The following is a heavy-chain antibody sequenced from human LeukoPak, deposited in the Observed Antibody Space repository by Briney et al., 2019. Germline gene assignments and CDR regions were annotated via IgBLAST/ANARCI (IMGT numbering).Heavy chain of an antibody. CDR1: GYTFTSYD. D-gene: IGHD2-15*01. J-gene: IGHJ6*02. CDR2: MNPNSGNT. Sequence: ASVKVSCKAYGYTFTSYDINWVRQATGQGLEWMGWMNPNSGNTGYAQKFQGRATMTRNTSISTAYMELSSLRSEDTAVYYCARGDCSGGSCYLALYYYYGMDVWGQGTTVTVSS. CDR3: ARGDCSGGSCYLALYYYYGMDV. V-gene: IGHV1-8*01.